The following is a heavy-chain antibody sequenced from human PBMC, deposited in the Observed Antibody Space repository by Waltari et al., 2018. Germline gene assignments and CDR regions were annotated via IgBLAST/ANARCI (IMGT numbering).Heavy chain of an antibody. CDR3: AGGSGWYDD. Sequence: QVQLQESGPGLVKPSETLSLTCTVSGGSISSHYWSWIRQPPGKGLEWIGYIYYSGSTNYNPSLKSRVTISVDTSKNQFSLKLSSVTAADTAVYYCAGGSGWYDDWGQGTLVT. V-gene: IGHV4-59*11. D-gene: IGHD6-19*01. CDR1: GGSISSHY. J-gene: IGHJ5*02. CDR2: IYYSGST.